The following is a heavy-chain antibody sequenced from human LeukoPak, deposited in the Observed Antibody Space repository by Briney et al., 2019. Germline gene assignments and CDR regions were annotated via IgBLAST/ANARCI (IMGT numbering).Heavy chain of an antibody. J-gene: IGHJ5*02. CDR1: GYTFTNYA. Sequence: PRASVKVSCKASGYTFTNYALQWVRQAPGQSLEWMGWINTGNGNTRYSQKFQGRVTITRDTSASTAYVELSSLRSEDTAVYYCARDCTEVPWGQGTLVTVSS. V-gene: IGHV1-3*04. CDR2: INTGNGNT. CDR3: ARDCTEVP. D-gene: IGHD2-21*01.